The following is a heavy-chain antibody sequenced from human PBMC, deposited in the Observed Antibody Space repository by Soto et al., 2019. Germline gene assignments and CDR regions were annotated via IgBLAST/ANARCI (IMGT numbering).Heavy chain of an antibody. J-gene: IGHJ2*01. V-gene: IGHV4-39*01. Sequence: QLQLQESGPGLVKPSETLSLTCTVSGGSISSSSYYWGWIRQPPGKGLEWIGSIYYSGSTYYNPSLKSRVTISVDTSKNQFSLKLSSVTAADTAVYYCARSPPDYYDSSGYFRNWYFDLWGRGTLVTVSS. CDR2: IYYSGST. CDR1: GGSISSSSYY. CDR3: ARSPPDYYDSSGYFRNWYFDL. D-gene: IGHD3-22*01.